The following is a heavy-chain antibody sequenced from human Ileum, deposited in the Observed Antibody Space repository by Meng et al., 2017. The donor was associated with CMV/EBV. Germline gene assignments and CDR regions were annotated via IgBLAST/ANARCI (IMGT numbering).Heavy chain of an antibody. V-gene: IGHV4-39*01. CDR2: IYLSGST. J-gene: IGHJ4*02. D-gene: IGHD4-17*01. Sequence: GSLRLSCTVSGGSISSSSYYWGWIRQPPGKGLEWIGSIYLSGSTYYNPSLKSRVTISVDTSKNQFSLKLSSVTAAETAVYYCARCGNTVTTGLFDYWGQGTLVTSPQ. CDR3: ARCGNTVTTGLFDY. CDR1: GGSISSSSYY.